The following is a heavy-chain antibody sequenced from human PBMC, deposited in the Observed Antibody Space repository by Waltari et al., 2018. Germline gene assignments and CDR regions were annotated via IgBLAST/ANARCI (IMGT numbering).Heavy chain of an antibody. Sequence: QVQLQQWGAGRLKPSETLSLTCAVYGGSFSGYYWTWLRQPPAKGREWIGEINHSGSTNYNPSRKSRVTISIDTSKNQFSLKLRSVTAADTALYYGARGPPTYDSGSGGYYFFDYWGQGILVTVSS. CDR2: INHSGST. CDR3: ARGPPTYDSGSGGYYFFDY. D-gene: IGHD3-22*01. CDR1: GGSFSGYY. V-gene: IGHV4-34*01. J-gene: IGHJ4*02.